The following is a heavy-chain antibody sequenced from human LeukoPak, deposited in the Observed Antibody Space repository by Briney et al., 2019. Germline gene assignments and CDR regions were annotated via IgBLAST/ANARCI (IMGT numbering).Heavy chain of an antibody. CDR2: ITPIFGTA. CDR3: ARACIAVAGVFDY. CDR1: GGTFSSYA. V-gene: IGHV1-69*05. J-gene: IGHJ4*02. Sequence: GASVKVSCKASGGTFSSYAISWVRQAPGQGLEWMGGITPIFGTANYAQKFQGRVTITTDESTSTAYMELSSLRSEDTAVHYCARACIAVAGVFDYWGQGTLVTVSS. D-gene: IGHD6-19*01.